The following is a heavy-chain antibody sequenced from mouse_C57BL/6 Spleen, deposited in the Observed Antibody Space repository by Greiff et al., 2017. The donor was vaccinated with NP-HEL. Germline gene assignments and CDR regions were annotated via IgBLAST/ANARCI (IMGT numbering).Heavy chain of an antibody. D-gene: IGHD1-1*01. CDR1: GYTFTSYW. J-gene: IGHJ2*01. Sequence: QVQLQQPGTELVKPGASVKLSCKASGYTFTSYWMHWVKQRPGQGLEWIGNINPSNGGTNYNEKFKSKATLTVDKSSSTAYMQLSSLTSEDSAVYESARSDSYGSSYVYWGQGTTLTVSS. V-gene: IGHV1-53*01. CDR2: INPSNGGT. CDR3: ARSDSYGSSYVY.